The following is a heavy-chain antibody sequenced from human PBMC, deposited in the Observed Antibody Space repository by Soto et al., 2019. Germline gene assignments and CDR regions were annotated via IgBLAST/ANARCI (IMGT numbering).Heavy chain of an antibody. CDR3: AKALITLGASQSSYFDY. V-gene: IGHV3-30-3*01. CDR2: IAYDGINK. D-gene: IGHD3-16*01. Sequence: QVQLVESGGGVVQPGRSLRLSCAASGFSFSRHAMHWVRQAPGKGLEWVAVIAYDGINKYYADSVKGRFTISRDNSKDTLYLQMDSLRNEDTALYYCAKALITLGASQSSYFDYWGQGAPVTVTS. CDR1: GFSFSRHA. J-gene: IGHJ4*02.